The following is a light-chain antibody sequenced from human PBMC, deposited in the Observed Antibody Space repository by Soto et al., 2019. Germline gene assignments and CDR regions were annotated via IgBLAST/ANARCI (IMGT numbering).Light chain of an antibody. CDR2: GAS. V-gene: IGKV3-20*01. CDR1: QSVDSSF. Sequence: EIVLTQSPCTLSLSPGERATLSCRASQSVDSSFLAWYQQTPGQAPRLLLYGASSRATGIPDRFSGSGSGTDFTLTISRLEPEDFEVYYCQQYGSFFGGGTKVEIK. J-gene: IGKJ4*01. CDR3: QQYGSF.